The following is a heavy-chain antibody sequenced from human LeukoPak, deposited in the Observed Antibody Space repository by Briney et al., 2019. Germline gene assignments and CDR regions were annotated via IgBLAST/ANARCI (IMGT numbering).Heavy chain of an antibody. J-gene: IGHJ4*02. Sequence: GGSLRLSCAASGFTFSSYSMNWVRQAPGKGLEWVSYISTSGTTTYYADSVKGRFTISSDNAKSSLYLQMNSLRAEDTAVYYCARATLWDDKDYWGQGTLVTVSS. CDR2: ISTSGTTT. CDR1: GFTFSSYS. CDR3: ARATLWDDKDY. V-gene: IGHV3-48*01. D-gene: IGHD3-10*01.